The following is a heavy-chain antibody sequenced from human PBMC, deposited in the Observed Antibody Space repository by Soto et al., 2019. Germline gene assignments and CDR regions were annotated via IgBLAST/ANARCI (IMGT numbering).Heavy chain of an antibody. CDR1: GFTFSDHG. D-gene: IGHD3-16*01. CDR3: ARWGDDKKLSH. J-gene: IGHJ4*02. V-gene: IGHV3-33*01. Sequence: WGSLRLSCAASGFTFSDHGMHWFRQAPGKGLEWVAVIWYDGSNKYYADSVKGRFTISRDNSKNTLYLQMNSLRAEDTAVYYCARWGDDKKLSHWGQGTLVTVSS. CDR2: IWYDGSNK.